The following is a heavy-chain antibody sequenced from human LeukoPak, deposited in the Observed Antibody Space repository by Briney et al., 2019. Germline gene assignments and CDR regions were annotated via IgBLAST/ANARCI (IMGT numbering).Heavy chain of an antibody. CDR3: ARINGYSSGWSADPDFDY. D-gene: IGHD6-19*01. V-gene: IGHV1-69*13. CDR1: GGTFSSYA. Sequence: SVKVSCKASGGTFSSYAISWVRQAPGQGLEWMGGIIPILGTANYAQKFQGRVTITADESTSTAYMELSSLRSEDTAVYYCARINGYSSGWSADPDFDYWGQGTLVTVPS. CDR2: IIPILGTA. J-gene: IGHJ4*02.